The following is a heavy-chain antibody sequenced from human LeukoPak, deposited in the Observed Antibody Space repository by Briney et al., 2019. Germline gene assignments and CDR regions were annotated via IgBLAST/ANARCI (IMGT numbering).Heavy chain of an antibody. CDR3: ARHPYGGNSDFQH. J-gene: IGHJ1*01. CDR2: IYYSGST. Sequence: SDTLSLTCTVSGRSISSYYARWIRQPPGKGLEWIGYIYYSGSTNYNPSLKSRVTISVDTSKNQFSLKLTSVTAADTSVYYCARHPYGGNSDFQHWGQGTLVIVSS. CDR1: GRSISSYY. V-gene: IGHV4-59*08. D-gene: IGHD4-23*01.